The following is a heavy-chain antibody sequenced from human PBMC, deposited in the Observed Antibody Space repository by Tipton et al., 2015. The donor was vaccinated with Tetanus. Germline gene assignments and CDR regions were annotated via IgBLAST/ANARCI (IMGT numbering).Heavy chain of an antibody. CDR1: GGTFSSYA. Sequence: QVQLVQSGAEVKKPGSSVKVSCKVSGGTFSSYAISWVRQAPGQGLEWMGGIIPLFRTKNYAQKFQGRVTITADESTNTAYMELSSLRSDDRAVYYCARDLTPVTTGGGYYYMDVWGKGTTVTVSS. CDR3: ARDLTPVTTGGGYYYMDV. V-gene: IGHV1-69*01. CDR2: IIPLFRTK. J-gene: IGHJ6*03. D-gene: IGHD4-17*01.